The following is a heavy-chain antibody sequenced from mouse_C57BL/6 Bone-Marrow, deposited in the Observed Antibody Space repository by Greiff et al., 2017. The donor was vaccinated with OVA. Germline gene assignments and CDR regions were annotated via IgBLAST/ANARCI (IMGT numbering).Heavy chain of an antibody. D-gene: IGHD1-1*01. CDR2: IYPGNSDT. Sequence: VQLQQSGTVLARPGASVKMSCKTSGYTFTSYWMHWVKQRPGQGLEWIGAIYPGNSDTSYNQKFKGKAKLTAVTSASTAYMELSSLTNEDSAVYYCTRRGITTVRGYFDVWGTGTTVTVSS. CDR1: GYTFTSYW. J-gene: IGHJ1*03. V-gene: IGHV1-5*01. CDR3: TRRGITTVRGYFDV.